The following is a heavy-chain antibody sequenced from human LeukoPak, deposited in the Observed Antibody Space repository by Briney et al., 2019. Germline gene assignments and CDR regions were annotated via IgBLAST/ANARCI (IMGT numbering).Heavy chain of an antibody. D-gene: IGHD4-17*01. CDR2: ISSSGSTI. V-gene: IGHV3-48*04. J-gene: IGHJ5*02. CDR3: ARSRTTRNNWFDP. CDR1: GLGFSTSW. Sequence: GGSLRLSCADSGLGFSTSWMTWVRQAPGKGLEWVSYISSSGSTIYYADSVKGRFTISRDNAKNSLYLQMNSLRAEDTAVYYCARSRTTRNNWFDPWGQGTLVTVSS.